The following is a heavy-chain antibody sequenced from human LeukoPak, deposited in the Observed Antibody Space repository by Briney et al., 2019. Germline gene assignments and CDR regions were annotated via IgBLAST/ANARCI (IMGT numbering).Heavy chain of an antibody. Sequence: PGGSLRLSCAASGFTFSSYAMHWVGQAPGKGLKWGAIISYDGSNKYYADSMKGQFTISRDNSKNTLYLQMNSLRAEDTTVYYCARGGIRQVPFDYWGQGTLVTVSS. D-gene: IGHD3-16*01. V-gene: IGHV3-30*04. CDR3: ARGGIRQVPFDY. CDR1: GFTFSSYA. J-gene: IGHJ4*02. CDR2: ISYDGSNK.